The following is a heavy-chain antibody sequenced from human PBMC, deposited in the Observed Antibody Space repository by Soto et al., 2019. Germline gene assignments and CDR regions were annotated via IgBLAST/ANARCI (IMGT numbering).Heavy chain of an antibody. CDR3: ARLTPAPFGVVNDAFDI. V-gene: IGHV4-31*03. CDR1: GGSISSGGYY. Sequence: SETLSLTCTVSGGSISSGGYYWSWIRQHPGKGLEWIGYIYYSGSTYYNPSLKSRVTISVDTSKNQFSLKLSSVTAADTAVYYCARLTPAPFGVVNDAFDIWGQGTMVTVSS. J-gene: IGHJ3*02. D-gene: IGHD3-3*01. CDR2: IYYSGST.